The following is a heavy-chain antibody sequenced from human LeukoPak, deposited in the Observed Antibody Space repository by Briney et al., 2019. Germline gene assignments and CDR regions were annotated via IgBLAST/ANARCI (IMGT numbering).Heavy chain of an antibody. J-gene: IGHJ5*02. CDR3: ARHRPLPPEDHWLVPPPPQFDL. V-gene: IGHV4-59*08. Sequence: SETLPLTCTVSGDSVTSHYWSWIRLAPGKGLEWIGYFHYSGSTTNPTFLGRAVMSLDRSGNQVSLRPNSVTAADTAVYYCARHRPLPPEDHWLVPPPPQFDLWGQGTLVTVSS. D-gene: IGHD6-19*01. CDR2: FHYSGS. CDR1: GDSVTSHY.